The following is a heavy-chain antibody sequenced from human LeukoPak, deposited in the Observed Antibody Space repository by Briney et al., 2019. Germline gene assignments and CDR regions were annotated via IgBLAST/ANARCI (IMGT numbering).Heavy chain of an antibody. Sequence: PGGSLRLSCAASGFTFSSYSMNWVRQAPGKGLEWVSSISSSSSYIYYADSVKGRFTISRDNAKNSLYLQMNSLRAEDTAVYYCARARGYCSSTSCKPINFDYWGQGTLVTVSS. D-gene: IGHD2-2*01. J-gene: IGHJ4*02. CDR3: ARARGYCSSTSCKPINFDY. V-gene: IGHV3-21*01. CDR2: ISSSSSYI. CDR1: GFTFSSYS.